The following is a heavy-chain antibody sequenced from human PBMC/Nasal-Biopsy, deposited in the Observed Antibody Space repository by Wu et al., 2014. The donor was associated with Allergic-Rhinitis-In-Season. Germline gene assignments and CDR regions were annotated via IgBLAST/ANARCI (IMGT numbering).Heavy chain of an antibody. CDR3: ARETDYAEGGY. CDR2: ISTSGTSV. J-gene: IGHJ4*02. V-gene: IGHV3-11*04. D-gene: IGHD4-17*01. Sequence: LRLSCAASGFIFSDYYMNWIRQAPGKGLEWLAYISTSGTSVYYGDSVRGRFTISRDNAKRSLYLQMNSLRDEDTAVYYCARETDYAEGGYWGQGTLVTVSS. CDR1: GFIFSDYY.